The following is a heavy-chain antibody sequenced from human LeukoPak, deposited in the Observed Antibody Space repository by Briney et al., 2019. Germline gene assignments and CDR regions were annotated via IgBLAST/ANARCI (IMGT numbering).Heavy chain of an antibody. Sequence: PGGSLRLSCAASGFTFSSYSINWVRQAPGKWLDSVSSISSSSSYIYYADSVKGRFTISRDNAKNSLYLQMNSLRAEDTAVYYCARVDYGDYEDFDYWGQGTLVTVSS. J-gene: IGHJ4*02. CDR3: ARVDYGDYEDFDY. D-gene: IGHD4-17*01. CDR1: GFTFSSYS. CDR2: ISSSSSYI. V-gene: IGHV3-21*01.